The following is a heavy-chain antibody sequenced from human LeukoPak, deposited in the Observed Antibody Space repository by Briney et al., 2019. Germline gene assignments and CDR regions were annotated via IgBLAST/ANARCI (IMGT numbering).Heavy chain of an antibody. CDR3: AKDPIRTRAFDI. J-gene: IGHJ3*02. V-gene: IGHV3-23*01. Sequence: GGSLRLSCAASGFTFSSYGMHWVRQAPGKGLEWVSAISGSGGSTYYADSVKGRFTISRDNSKNTLYLQMNSLRAEDTAVYYCAKDPIRTRAFDIWGQGTMVTVSS. CDR1: GFTFSSYG. D-gene: IGHD1-1*01. CDR2: ISGSGGST.